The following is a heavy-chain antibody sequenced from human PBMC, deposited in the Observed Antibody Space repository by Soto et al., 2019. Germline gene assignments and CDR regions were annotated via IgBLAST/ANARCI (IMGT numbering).Heavy chain of an antibody. D-gene: IGHD3-3*01. V-gene: IGHV3-7*05. Sequence: PGGSLRLSCAASGFTFSGYWMSWVRQAPGKGLEWVANIKQDGSEKYYVDSVKGRFTISRDNAKNSLYLQMNSLRAEDTAVYYCARVSHYDFWSGYYFHRNYYFDYWGQGTLVTVSS. CDR3: ARVSHYDFWSGYYFHRNYYFDY. CDR2: IKQDGSEK. J-gene: IGHJ4*02. CDR1: GFTFSGYW.